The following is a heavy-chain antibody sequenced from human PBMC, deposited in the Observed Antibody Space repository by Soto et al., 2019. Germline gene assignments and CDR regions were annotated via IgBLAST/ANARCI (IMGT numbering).Heavy chain of an antibody. CDR2: INHSGNT. CDR1: GGSFSDDY. CDR3: AKNFDN. Sequence: QVQLQQWGAGLLKPSETLSLTCGVHGGSFSDDYWSWIRQPPGKGLEWIGDINHSGNTNYNPSLKSRVTISVDTSKIRFSLRLSSVTAADTAVYYCAKNFDNWGQGTLVTVSS. J-gene: IGHJ5*02. V-gene: IGHV4-34*01.